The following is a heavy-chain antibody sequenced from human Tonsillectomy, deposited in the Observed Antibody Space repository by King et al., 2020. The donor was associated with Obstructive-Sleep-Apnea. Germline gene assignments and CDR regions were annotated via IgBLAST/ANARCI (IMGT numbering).Heavy chain of an antibody. D-gene: IGHD3-22*01. Sequence: VQLVQSGAEVKKPGSSVKVSCKASGGTLNSYAISWVRQAPGQGLEWMGGIIPILGITNYIPKFRGRVTFTVDKSTSTGNMELSSLRPEDTAVYYCATKYYDINGGTNYYVYYGMDVWGQGTTVTVSS. CDR1: GGTLNSYA. CDR2: IIPILGIT. J-gene: IGHJ6*02. CDR3: ATKYYDINGGTNYYVYYGMDV. V-gene: IGHV1-69*10.